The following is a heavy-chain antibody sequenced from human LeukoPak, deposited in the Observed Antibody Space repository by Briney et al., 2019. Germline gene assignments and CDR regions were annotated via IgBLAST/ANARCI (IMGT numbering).Heavy chain of an antibody. CDR1: GGSISSSNW. CDR2: IYHSGST. V-gene: IGHV4-4*02. D-gene: IGHD2-21*02. CDR3: ARGRAGLAYCGGDCYSYWFDP. J-gene: IGHJ5*02. Sequence: SETLSLTCTVSGGSISSSNWWSWVRQPPGKGLEWIGEIYHSGSTNYNPSLKSRVTISVDKSKNQFSLKLSSVTAADTAVYYCARGRAGLAYCGGDCYSYWFDPWGQGTLVTVSS.